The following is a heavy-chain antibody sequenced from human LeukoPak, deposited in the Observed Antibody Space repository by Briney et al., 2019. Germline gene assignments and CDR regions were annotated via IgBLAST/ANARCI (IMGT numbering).Heavy chain of an antibody. D-gene: IGHD6-13*01. J-gene: IGHJ4*02. Sequence: GGSLRLSCEASGFTFSFYWMHWVRQTPGKGLEWVSRMSYDGSRTTYADSVKGRFTISRDNSKNTLYLQMNSLRAEDTAVYYCAKDSSWYGKGSFDYWGQGTLVTVSS. CDR1: GFTFSFYW. CDR2: MSYDGSRT. V-gene: IGHV3-74*01. CDR3: AKDSSWYGKGSFDY.